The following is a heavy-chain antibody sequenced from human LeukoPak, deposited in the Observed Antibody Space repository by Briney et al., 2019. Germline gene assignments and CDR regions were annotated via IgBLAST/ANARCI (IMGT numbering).Heavy chain of an antibody. CDR3: ARDSISFFGVPQCAFDI. CDR1: GYTFTSYD. CDR2: MNPNSGNT. J-gene: IGHJ3*02. Sequence: ASVKVSCKASGYTFTSYDINWVRQATGQGLEWMGWMNPNSGNTGYAQKFQGRVTMTTDTSTSTAYMELRSLRSDDTAVYYCARDSISFFGVPQCAFDIWGQGTMVTVSS. V-gene: IGHV1-8*02. D-gene: IGHD3-3*01.